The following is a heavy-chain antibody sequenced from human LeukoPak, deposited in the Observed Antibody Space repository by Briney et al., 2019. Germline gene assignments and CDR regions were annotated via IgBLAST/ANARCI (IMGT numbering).Heavy chain of an antibody. CDR1: GGSISSYY. Sequence: SETLSLTCTVSGGSISSYYWSWIRQPPGKGLEWIGYIYYSGSTNYNPSLKSRVTISVDTSKNQFSLKLSSVTAADTAVYYCAREPRGVTTLYHFDYWGQGTLVTVSS. V-gene: IGHV4-59*01. D-gene: IGHD4-17*01. CDR2: IYYSGST. J-gene: IGHJ4*02. CDR3: AREPRGVTTLYHFDY.